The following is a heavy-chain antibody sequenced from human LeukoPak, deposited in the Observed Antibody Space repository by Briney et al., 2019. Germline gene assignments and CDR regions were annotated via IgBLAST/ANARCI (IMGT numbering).Heavy chain of an antibody. CDR1: GYTFTSYY. V-gene: IGHV1-46*03. CDR3: ARDPPHDILTGYCDY. Sequence: ASVKVSCKASGYTFTSYYMHWVRQAPGQGLEWMGIINPSGGSTSYAQKFQGRVTMTRDTSTSTVYMELSSLRSEDTAVYYCARDPPHDILTGYCDYWGQGTLVTVSS. D-gene: IGHD3-9*01. CDR2: INPSGGST. J-gene: IGHJ4*02.